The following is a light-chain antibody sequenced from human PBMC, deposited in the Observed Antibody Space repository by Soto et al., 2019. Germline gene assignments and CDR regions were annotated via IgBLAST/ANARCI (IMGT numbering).Light chain of an antibody. V-gene: IGKV3-11*01. J-gene: IGKJ4*01. CDR1: QSVSSY. Sequence: EIVLTQSPATLSLSPGERATLSCRVSQSVSSYLAWYQQKPGQAPRLLIYDASNRATGIPARFSGSGSGTEFTLTISSLEPEDFAVYYCQQRSNWPLTFGGGTKVEIK. CDR2: DAS. CDR3: QQRSNWPLT.